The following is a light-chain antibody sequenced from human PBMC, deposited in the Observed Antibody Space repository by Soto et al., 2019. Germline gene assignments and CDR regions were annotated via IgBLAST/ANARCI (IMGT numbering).Light chain of an antibody. CDR2: DAS. CDR1: QDISNY. V-gene: IGKV1-33*01. CDR3: QQYENLPS. Sequence: DIQMTKTTSSVSAFVGDRVTITCRASQDISNYLNWHQQKPGKAPKALIHDASNLATGVPSRFSGSGSGTDFTFTINSLQPEDIGTYYCQQYENLPSFGGGTKV. J-gene: IGKJ4*01.